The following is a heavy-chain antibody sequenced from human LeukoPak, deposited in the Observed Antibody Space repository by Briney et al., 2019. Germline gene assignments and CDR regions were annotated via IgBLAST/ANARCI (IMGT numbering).Heavy chain of an antibody. CDR1: GFTFSNYW. CDR2: IKSDGRT. CDR3: ARAPSEIGGYYPEYFRH. V-gene: IGHV3-74*01. Sequence: GGSLRLSCAAAGFTFSNYWMHWVRQAPGKGLVWVSRIKSDGRTNYADSVKGRLTISRDNAKNTVSLQMNSLRAEDTGVYYCARAPSEIGGYYPEYFRHWGQGTLVTVSS. J-gene: IGHJ1*01. D-gene: IGHD3-22*01.